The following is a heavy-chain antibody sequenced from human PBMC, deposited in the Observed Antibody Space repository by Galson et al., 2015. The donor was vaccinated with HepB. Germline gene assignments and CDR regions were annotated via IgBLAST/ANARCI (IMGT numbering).Heavy chain of an antibody. CDR3: ARYRTSVAGNFCDY. Sequence: SVKVSCKASGYTFTRYGIDWVRQAPGQGPEWMGWISGYNGNTDYAQMLRGRVTMTTDTSTSTAYMELRSLRSDDTAVYYCARYRTSVAGNFCDYWGQGTLVTVSS. V-gene: IGHV1-18*01. CDR2: ISGYNGNT. J-gene: IGHJ4*02. CDR1: GYTFTRYG. D-gene: IGHD6-19*01.